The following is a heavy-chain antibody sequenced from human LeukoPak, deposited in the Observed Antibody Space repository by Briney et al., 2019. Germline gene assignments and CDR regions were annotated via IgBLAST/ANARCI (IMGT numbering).Heavy chain of an antibody. CDR1: GGSISTSSYY. J-gene: IGHJ5*02. CDR2: IYYSGST. Sequence: SETLSLTCTVSGGSISTSSYYWSWIRQPPEKGLEWIGYIYYSGSTNYNPSLKSRVTISVDTSKNQFSLKLSSVTVADTAVYYCARDDKAAGTSWFDPWGQGTLVTVSS. CDR3: ARDDKAAGTSWFDP. V-gene: IGHV4-61*01. D-gene: IGHD6-13*01.